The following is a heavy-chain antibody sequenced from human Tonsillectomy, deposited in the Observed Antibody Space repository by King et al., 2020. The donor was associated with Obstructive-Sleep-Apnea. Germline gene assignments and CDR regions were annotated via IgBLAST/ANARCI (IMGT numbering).Heavy chain of an antibody. D-gene: IGHD2-21*02. J-gene: IGHJ4*02. Sequence: QLVESGGGVVQPGRSLRLSCAASGFTFSSYGFHWVRQAPGKGLEWVAVIWYDGSKKYYADSVKGRFTISRDDSENTLYLQMNSLRADDTAVYYCARVGKFCGGYCRYSGGLDYWGQGSLVTVSS. V-gene: IGHV3-33*01. CDR1: GFTFSSYG. CDR2: IWYDGSKK. CDR3: ARVGKFCGGYCRYSGGLDY.